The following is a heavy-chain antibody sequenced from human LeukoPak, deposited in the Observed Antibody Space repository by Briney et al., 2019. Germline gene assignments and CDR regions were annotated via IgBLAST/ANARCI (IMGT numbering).Heavy chain of an antibody. J-gene: IGHJ6*02. V-gene: IGHV6-1*01. CDR1: GDRVSSNSAA. CDR3: ARGVAVAGTAVYYYGMDV. Sequence: SQTLSLTCAISGDRVSSNSAAWNWIRQSPARGLEWLGWTYYRAKWYNDYAVSVKSRITINPATSKNQFSLQLNSVTPEDTAVYYCARGVAVAGTAVYYYGMDVWGQGTTVTVSS. D-gene: IGHD6-19*01. CDR2: TYYRAKWYN.